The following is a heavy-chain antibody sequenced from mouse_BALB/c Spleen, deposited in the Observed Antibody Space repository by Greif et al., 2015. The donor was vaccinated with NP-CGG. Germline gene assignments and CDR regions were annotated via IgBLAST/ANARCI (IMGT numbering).Heavy chain of an antibody. CDR1: GFTFSSYG. CDR2: ISSGGNYT. D-gene: IGHD1-2*01. Sequence: EVQGVESGGDLVQPGVSLKLSCAASGFTFSSYGMSWVRQTPDKRLEWVATISSGGNYTYYPDSVKGRFTISRDNAKNTLSLQMSSLKSEYTSMYYCAIHHYYGYGFDYWGQGTTLTVSS. V-gene: IGHV5-6*01. J-gene: IGHJ2*01. CDR3: AIHHYYGYGFDY.